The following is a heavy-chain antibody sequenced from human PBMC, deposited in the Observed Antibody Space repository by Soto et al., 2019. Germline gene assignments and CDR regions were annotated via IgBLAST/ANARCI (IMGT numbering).Heavy chain of an antibody. CDR3: AKFRGPSYSYYSMDV. V-gene: IGHV3-23*01. D-gene: IGHD3-16*01. CDR1: GFTFGSYA. CDR2: ISGSGRTP. J-gene: IGHJ6*03. Sequence: EVQLLESGGGLVQPGGSLRLSCAASGFTFGSYAMNWLRQAPGRGLECVSFISGSGRTPYYADSVKGRFTVSRDNSKNTLYLQMNSLRAEDTALYYCAKFRGPSYSYYSMDVWGKGTTVTVSS.